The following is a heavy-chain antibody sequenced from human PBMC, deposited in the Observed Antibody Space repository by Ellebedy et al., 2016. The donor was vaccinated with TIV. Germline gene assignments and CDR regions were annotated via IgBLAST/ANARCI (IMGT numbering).Heavy chain of an antibody. Sequence: GESLKISCAASGFTFSRYWMHWVRQVPGKGLVWVSRINSDGSTTNYADSVKGRFTISRDNSKDTLYVQMNSLRAEDTAVYYCVRVKPAAAVFDYWGQGTGLTVSS. J-gene: IGHJ4*02. CDR1: GFTFSRYW. CDR2: INSDGSTT. V-gene: IGHV3-74*01. D-gene: IGHD6-13*01. CDR3: VRVKPAAAVFDY.